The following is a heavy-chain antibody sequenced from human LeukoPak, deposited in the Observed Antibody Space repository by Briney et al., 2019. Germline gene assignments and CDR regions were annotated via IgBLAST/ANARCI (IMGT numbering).Heavy chain of an antibody. J-gene: IGHJ4*02. V-gene: IGHV4-34*01. CDR1: GGSFSGYY. CDR2: INHSGST. CDR3: ARGGGYSSGWPFDY. Sequence: SEPLSLTCAVYGGSFSGYYWSWLRQPPGKGLEWIGEINHSGSTNYNPSLKSQVTISVDTSKNQFSLKLSSVTAADTAVYYCARGGGYSSGWPFDYWGQGTLVTVSS. D-gene: IGHD6-19*01.